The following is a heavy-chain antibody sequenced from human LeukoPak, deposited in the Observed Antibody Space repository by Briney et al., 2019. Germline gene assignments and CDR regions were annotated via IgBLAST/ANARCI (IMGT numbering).Heavy chain of an antibody. CDR2: INPNSGGT. CDR3: ARDGPRSGYYNGDFDY. V-gene: IGHV1-2*02. Sequence: SVQVSCKASGYTFTGYYMHWVRQAPGQGLEWMGWINPNSGGTNYAQKFQGRVTMTRDTSISTAYMELSRLRSDDTAVYYCARDGPRSGYYNGDFDYWGQGTLVTVSS. CDR1: GYTFTGYY. D-gene: IGHD3-22*01. J-gene: IGHJ4*02.